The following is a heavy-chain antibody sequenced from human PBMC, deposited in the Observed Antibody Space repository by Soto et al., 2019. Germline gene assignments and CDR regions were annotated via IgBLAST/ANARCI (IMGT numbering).Heavy chain of an antibody. CDR2: FHNSGST. CDR3: AREDSSGYKFFDN. CDR1: GDSMSGYH. J-gene: IGHJ4*02. D-gene: IGHD3-22*01. V-gene: IGHV4-59*01. Sequence: SETLSLTCTVSGDSMSGYHWNWIRQPPGKGLQWIGYFHNSGSTSYNPSLKSRLSISVDTPKNQFSLRLTSVTAADTAVYYCAREDSSGYKFFDNWGQGTLVTVSS.